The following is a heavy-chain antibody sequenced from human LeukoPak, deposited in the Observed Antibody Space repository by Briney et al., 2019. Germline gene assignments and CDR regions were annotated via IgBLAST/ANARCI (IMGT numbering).Heavy chain of an antibody. V-gene: IGHV4-39*07. CDR2: IYYSGST. Sequence: ASETLSLTCTVSGDSISSTNYYWGWIRQPPGKGLEWIGSIYYSGSTYYNPSLKSRVTISVDTSKNQFSLKLSSVTAADTAVYYCARDPRSLTGTTLDYWGQGTLVTVSS. CDR1: GDSISSTNYY. CDR3: ARDPRSLTGTTLDY. J-gene: IGHJ4*02. D-gene: IGHD1-7*01.